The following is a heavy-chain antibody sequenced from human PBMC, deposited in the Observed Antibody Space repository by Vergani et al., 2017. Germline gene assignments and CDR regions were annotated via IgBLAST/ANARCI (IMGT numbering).Heavy chain of an antibody. J-gene: IGHJ5*02. CDR3: AKVNHFARWYSSSWYAGWYDP. V-gene: IGHV3-23*01. CDR2: VSGSSATP. CDR1: GFSFPGYA. D-gene: IGHD6-13*01. Sequence: EVQLLESGGGLVQPGGSLRLSCEASGFSFPGYAMSWVRQAPGKGLEWVSSVSGSSATPYYADSVKGRFIISRDNSKNTLHLQMNSLRAEDTAVYYCAKVNHFARWYSSSWYAGWYDPWGQGSLVTVSS.